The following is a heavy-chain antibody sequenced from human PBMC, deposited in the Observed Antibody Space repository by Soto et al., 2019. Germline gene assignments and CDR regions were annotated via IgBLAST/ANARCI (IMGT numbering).Heavy chain of an antibody. CDR2: ISYSGST. D-gene: IGHD7-27*01. CDR3: ASHLGPTNWGGGYFDY. CDR1: GGSISSGDYY. V-gene: IGHV4-30-4*01. J-gene: IGHJ4*02. Sequence: SETLSLTCTVSGGSISSGDYYWSWIRQPPGKGLEWIGYISYSGSTYYNPSLKSRVTISVDTSKNQFSLKLTSVTAADTAVYYCASHLGPTNWGGGYFDYWGQGPLVTVSS.